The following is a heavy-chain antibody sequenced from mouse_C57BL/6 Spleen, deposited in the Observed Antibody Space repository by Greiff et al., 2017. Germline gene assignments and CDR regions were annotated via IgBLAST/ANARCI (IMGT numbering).Heavy chain of an antibody. CDR1: GFTFSSYG. V-gene: IGHV5-6*01. D-gene: IGHD4-1*01. CDR3: ARNLGRGEYFDY. Sequence: EVKVVESGGDLVKPGGSLKLSCAASGFTFSSYGMSWVRQTPDKRLEWVATISSGGSYTYYPDSVKGRFTISRDNAKNTLYLQMSSLKSEDTAMYYCARNLGRGEYFDYWGQGTTLTVSS. CDR2: ISSGGSYT. J-gene: IGHJ2*01.